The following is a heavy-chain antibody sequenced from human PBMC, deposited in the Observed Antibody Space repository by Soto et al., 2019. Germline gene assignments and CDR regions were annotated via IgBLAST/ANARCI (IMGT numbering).Heavy chain of an antibody. V-gene: IGHV1-3*01. CDR1: GYTFTSYA. Sequence: QVQLVQSGAEVKKPGASVKVSCKASGYTFTSYAMHWVRQAPGQRLEWMGWINAGNGNTKYSQKFQGRVTITRDTSASTAYMELSSLRSEDTAVYYCAGYGSGRLNYYYGMDVWGQGTTVTVSS. D-gene: IGHD3-10*01. CDR2: INAGNGNT. J-gene: IGHJ6*02. CDR3: AGYGSGRLNYYYGMDV.